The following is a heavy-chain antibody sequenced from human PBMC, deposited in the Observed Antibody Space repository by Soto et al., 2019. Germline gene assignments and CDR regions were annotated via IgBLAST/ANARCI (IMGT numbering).Heavy chain of an antibody. CDR2: INPSGGST. CDR3: AISSIEARSDIDY. D-gene: IGHD6-6*01. CDR1: GYTFTSYY. Sequence: ASVKVSCKASGYTFTSYYMHWVRQAPGQGLEWMGIINPSGGSTSYAQKFQGRVTMTRDTSTSTVYMELSSLRSEDKAVYYCAISSIEARSDIDYWGQATLVTVSS. J-gene: IGHJ4*02. V-gene: IGHV1-46*01.